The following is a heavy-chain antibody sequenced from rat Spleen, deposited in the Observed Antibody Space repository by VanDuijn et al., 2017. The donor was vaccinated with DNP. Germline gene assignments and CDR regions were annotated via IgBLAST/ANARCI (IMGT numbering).Heavy chain of an antibody. D-gene: IGHD1-2*01. J-gene: IGHJ3*01. CDR2: ISTSGGST. CDR1: GFTFNNYW. CDR3: ARSDSYGFPD. V-gene: IGHV5-31*01. Sequence: EVQLVESGGGLVQPGRSLKLSCVASGFTFNNYWMNWVRQAPGRGLEWVASISTSGGSTYYRDSVKGRFTVSRDNAKSTLYLQMDSLRSEDTATYYCARSDSYGFPDWGQGTLVTVSS.